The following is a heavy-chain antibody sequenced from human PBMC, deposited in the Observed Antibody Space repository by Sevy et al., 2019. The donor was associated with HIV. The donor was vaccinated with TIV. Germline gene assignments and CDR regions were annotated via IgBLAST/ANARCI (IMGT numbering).Heavy chain of an antibody. D-gene: IGHD2-15*01. CDR1: GFTFSSYG. CDR3: AKGLVVDF. CDR2: ISYDGSNK. J-gene: IGHJ4*02. Sequence: GSLRLSCAASGFTFSSYGMHWVRQAPGKGLEWVAVISYDGSNKYYADSVKGRFTISRDNSKNTLYLQMNSLRAEDTAVYYCAKGLVVDFWGQGTLVTVSS. V-gene: IGHV3-30*18.